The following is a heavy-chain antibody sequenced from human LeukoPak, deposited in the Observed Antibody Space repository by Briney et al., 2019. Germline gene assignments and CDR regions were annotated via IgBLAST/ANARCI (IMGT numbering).Heavy chain of an antibody. CDR3: ARTIMRDSGWSFYFDY. D-gene: IGHD6-19*01. CDR2: ITASGTTI. J-gene: IGHJ4*02. Sequence: GGSLRLSCGISGFIFRTYEMTWVRQAPGKGLEWLSSITASGTTIYYAGSVRGRFRISRDNAKTSLYLQINSLRPEDTGIYYCARTIMRDSGWSFYFDYWGQGTLVTVSS. CDR1: GFIFRTYE. V-gene: IGHV3-48*03.